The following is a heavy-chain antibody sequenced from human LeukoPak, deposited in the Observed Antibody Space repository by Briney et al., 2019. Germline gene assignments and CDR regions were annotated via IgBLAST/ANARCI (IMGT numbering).Heavy chain of an antibody. CDR2: IRSKAYGGTT. Sequence: PGGSLCLSRTTSGFTFGDYAMSWVRQAPGKGLEWVGFIRSKAYGGTTEYAASVKGRFTISRDDSRRIVYLQMNSLKTEDTAVYYCTREGRGSDAFDYWGQENRVSVSS. J-gene: IGHJ4*02. CDR1: GFTFGDYA. D-gene: IGHD3-16*01. CDR3: TREGRGSDAFDY. V-gene: IGHV3-49*04.